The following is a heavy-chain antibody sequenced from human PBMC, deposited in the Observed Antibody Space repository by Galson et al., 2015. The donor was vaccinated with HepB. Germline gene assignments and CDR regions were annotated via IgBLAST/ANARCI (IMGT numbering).Heavy chain of an antibody. CDR2: IVVGSGNT. Sequence: SVKVSCKASGFIFSSSAMQWVRQTRGHRLEWIGWIVVGSGNTNYAQKFQERVTITRDMSTNTAYMELSSLRSEDTAVYYCATDPSPYYYDTSGNFGYFDLWGRGTLVTVSS. CDR1: GFIFSSSA. J-gene: IGHJ2*01. D-gene: IGHD3-22*01. V-gene: IGHV1-58*02. CDR3: ATDPSPYYYDTSGNFGYFDL.